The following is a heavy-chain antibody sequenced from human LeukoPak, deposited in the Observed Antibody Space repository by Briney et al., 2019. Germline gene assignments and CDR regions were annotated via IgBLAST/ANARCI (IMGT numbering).Heavy chain of an antibody. CDR1: GGYISSSSYY. Sequence: PSETLSLTCTVSGGYISSSSYYWGWIRQPPGKGLEWIGSIYYSGSTYYNPSLKSRVTISVDTSKNQFSLKLSSVTAADTAVYYCAREYGAYQLLDWGQGTLVTVSS. CDR3: AREYGAYQLLD. D-gene: IGHD2-2*01. CDR2: IYYSGST. J-gene: IGHJ4*02. V-gene: IGHV4-39*07.